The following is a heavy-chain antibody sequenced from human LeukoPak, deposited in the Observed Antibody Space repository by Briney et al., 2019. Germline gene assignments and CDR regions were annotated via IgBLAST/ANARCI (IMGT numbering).Heavy chain of an antibody. J-gene: IGHJ4*02. CDR3: ARHRGTTVVTLFGY. D-gene: IGHD4-23*01. CDR1: GGSISSSSYY. Sequence: SETLSLTCTVSGGSISSSSYYWGWIRQPPGKGLEWIGSIYYSGSTYYNPSLKSRVTISVDTSKNQFSLKLSSVTAADTAVYYCARHRGTTVVTLFGYWGQGTLVTVSS. CDR2: IYYSGST. V-gene: IGHV4-39*01.